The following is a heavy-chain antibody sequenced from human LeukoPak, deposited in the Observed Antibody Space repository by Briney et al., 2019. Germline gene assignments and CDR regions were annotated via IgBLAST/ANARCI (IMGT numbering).Heavy chain of an antibody. D-gene: IGHD3-22*01. Sequence: QPGASPRLSCAASGFTFSSYWMSWVRQAPGKGLEWVANIKQDGSEKYYVDSVKGRFTISRDNAKNSLYLQMNSLRAEDTAVYYCARGDYYDSPRRAFDIWGQGTMVTVSS. J-gene: IGHJ3*02. CDR2: IKQDGSEK. CDR1: GFTFSSYW. V-gene: IGHV3-7*01. CDR3: ARGDYYDSPRRAFDI.